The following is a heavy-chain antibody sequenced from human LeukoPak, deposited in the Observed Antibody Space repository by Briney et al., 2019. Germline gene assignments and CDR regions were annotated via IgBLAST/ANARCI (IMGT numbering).Heavy chain of an antibody. CDR3: ARVAVAGRTNRPFDY. V-gene: IGHV1-18*01. CDR2: ISAYNGNT. D-gene: IGHD6-19*01. J-gene: IGHJ4*02. Sequence: ASVKVSCKASGYTFTSYGISWVRQAPGQGLEWMGWISAYNGNTNYAQKLQGRVTMTTDTSTSTAYMEQRSLRSDDTAVYYCARVAVAGRTNRPFDYWGQGTLVTVSS. CDR1: GYTFTSYG.